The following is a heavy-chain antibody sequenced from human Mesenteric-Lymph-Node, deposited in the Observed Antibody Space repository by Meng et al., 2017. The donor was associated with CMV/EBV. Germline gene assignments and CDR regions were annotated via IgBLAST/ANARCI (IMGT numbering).Heavy chain of an antibody. D-gene: IGHD3-16*01. V-gene: IGHV3-48*04. CDR1: GFTFTSYW. CDR2: ISSSGSTI. J-gene: IGHJ4*02. CDR3: AIGALKYYFDY. Sequence: GESLKISCAASGFTFTSYWMSWVRQAPGKGLEWVSYISSSGSTIYYADSVKGRFTISRDNAKNSLYLQMNSLRAEDTAVYYCAIGALKYYFDYWGQGTLVTVSS.